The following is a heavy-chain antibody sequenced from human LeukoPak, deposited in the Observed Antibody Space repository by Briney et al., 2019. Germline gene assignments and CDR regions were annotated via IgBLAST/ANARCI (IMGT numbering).Heavy chain of an antibody. J-gene: IGHJ6*03. CDR3: ARDCSSTSCYGMSYYYYMDV. Sequence: PSETLSLTCTVSGGSISSYYWSWIRQPPGKGLEGIGYIYYSGSTNYNPSLKSRVTISGDTSKNQFSLKLSSVTAADTAVYYCARDCSSTSCYGMSYYYYMDVWGKGTTVTVSS. CDR2: IYYSGST. D-gene: IGHD2-2*01. V-gene: IGHV4-59*01. CDR1: GGSISSYY.